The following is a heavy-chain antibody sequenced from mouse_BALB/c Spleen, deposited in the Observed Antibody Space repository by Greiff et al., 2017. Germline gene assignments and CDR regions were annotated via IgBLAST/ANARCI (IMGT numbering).Heavy chain of an antibody. D-gene: IGHD1-1*01. Sequence: EVKLVESGGGLVQPGGSLKLSCAASGFTFSSYTMSWVRQTPEKRLEWVAYISNGGGSTYYPDTVKGRFTISRDNAKNTLYLQMSSLKSEDTAMYYCARHTTVVADYWGQGTTLTVSS. CDR2: ISNGGGST. CDR3: ARHTTVVADY. J-gene: IGHJ2*01. CDR1: GFTFSSYT. V-gene: IGHV5-12-2*01.